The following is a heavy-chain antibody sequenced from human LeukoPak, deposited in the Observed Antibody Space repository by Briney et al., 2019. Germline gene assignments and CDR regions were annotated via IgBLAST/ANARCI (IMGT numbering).Heavy chain of an antibody. D-gene: IGHD1-26*01. V-gene: IGHV3-30*18. J-gene: IGHJ6*02. CDR3: AKGGSFFHYYYGMDV. CDR1: GFTFSSYG. CDR2: ISYDGSNK. Sequence: GGSLRLSCAASGFTFSSYGMHWVRQAPGKGLEWVAVISYDGSNKYYADSVKGRFTISRDNPKNTLYLQMNSLRAEDTAVYYCAKGGSFFHYYYGMDVWGQGTTVTVSS.